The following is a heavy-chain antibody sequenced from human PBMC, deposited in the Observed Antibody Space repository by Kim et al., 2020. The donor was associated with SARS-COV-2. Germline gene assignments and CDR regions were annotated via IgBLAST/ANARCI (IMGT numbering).Heavy chain of an antibody. CDR1: GGSISSYY. D-gene: IGHD1-26*01. Sequence: SETLSLTCTVSGGSISSYYWSWIRQPPGKGLEWIGYIYYSGSTNYNPSLKSRVTISVDTSKNQFSLKLSSVTAADTAVYYCARVGRVGAADYWGQGTLVTVSS. J-gene: IGHJ4*02. V-gene: IGHV4-59*01. CDR2: IYYSGST. CDR3: ARVGRVGAADY.